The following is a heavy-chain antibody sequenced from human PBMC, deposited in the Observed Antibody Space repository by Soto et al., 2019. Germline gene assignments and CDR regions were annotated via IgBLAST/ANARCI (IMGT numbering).Heavy chain of an antibody. CDR1: GFTFSSYG. V-gene: IGHV3-30*18. CDR3: AKDQSYAFDV. CDR2: ISDDGSSK. J-gene: IGHJ3*01. Sequence: QVQLVESGGGVVQPGRSLRLSCAASGFTFSSYGMYWVRQAPGKGPEWVAVISDDGSSKYYADSVKGRFTISRDNSKNTLYLQMNSLRAEDTAVFYCAKDQSYAFDVWGQGTMVTVSS.